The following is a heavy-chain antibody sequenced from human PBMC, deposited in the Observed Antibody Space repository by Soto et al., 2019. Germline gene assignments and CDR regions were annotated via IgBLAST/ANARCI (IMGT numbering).Heavy chain of an antibody. V-gene: IGHV3-33*01. CDR1: GFTFSSDV. CDR2: LWPDGSDI. J-gene: IGHJ6*02. Sequence: VQLVESGGGVVQPGRSLRVSCVASGFTFSSDVMHWVRQAPGKGLVWVALLWPDGSDIYYGDSVRGRFTISRDNSKKDQYLQMHSLRADDTAVDYCARNLADTNTFYDRDVWGQGTTVTVSS. CDR3: ARNLADTNTFYDRDV. D-gene: IGHD2-15*01.